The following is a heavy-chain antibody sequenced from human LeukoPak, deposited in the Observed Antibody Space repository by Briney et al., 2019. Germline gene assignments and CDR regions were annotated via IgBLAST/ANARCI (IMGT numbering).Heavy chain of an antibody. CDR2: MSYDGDDI. CDR1: GFTFESYG. V-gene: IGHV3-33*01. J-gene: IGHJ2*01. CDR3: ARDWGVKWLNWYFDL. Sequence: PAGSLRLSCTTSGFTFESYGMHWVRQAPGKGLEWVSVMSYDGDDIYYADSVKGRFSISRDNSKNTLYLQMNSLRAEDTAVYSCARDWGVKWLNWYFDLWGRGTLVTVSS. D-gene: IGHD5-12*01.